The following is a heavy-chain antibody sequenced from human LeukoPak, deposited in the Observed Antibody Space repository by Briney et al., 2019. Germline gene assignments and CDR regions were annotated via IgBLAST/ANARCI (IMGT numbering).Heavy chain of an antibody. CDR2: INPSGGST. CDR3: ARDRVGDAFDI. CDR1: GYTFTSCY. J-gene: IGHJ3*02. Sequence: GASVKVSCKASGYTFTSCYMHWVRQAPGQGLEWMGIINPSGGSTSYAQKFQGRVTMTRDMSTSTVYMELSSLRSEDTAVYYCARDRVGDAFDIWGQGTMVTVSS. V-gene: IGHV1-46*01. D-gene: IGHD3-10*01.